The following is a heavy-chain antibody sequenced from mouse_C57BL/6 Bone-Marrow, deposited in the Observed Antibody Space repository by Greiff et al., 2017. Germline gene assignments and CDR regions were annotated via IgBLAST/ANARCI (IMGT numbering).Heavy chain of an antibody. Sequence: QVQLQQSGAELVRPGTSVKMSCKASGYTFTNYWIGWAKQRPGHGLEWIGDIYPGGGYTNYNEKFKGKATLTADKSSSTAYMQFISLTSEDSAIYYCATGGSPAWFAYWGQGTLVTVSA. CDR2: IYPGGGYT. CDR3: ATGGSPAWFAY. V-gene: IGHV1-63*01. CDR1: GYTFTNYW. J-gene: IGHJ3*01. D-gene: IGHD1-1*02.